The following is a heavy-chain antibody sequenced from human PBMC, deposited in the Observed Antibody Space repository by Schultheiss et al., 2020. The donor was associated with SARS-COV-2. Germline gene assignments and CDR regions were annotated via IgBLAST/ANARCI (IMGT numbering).Heavy chain of an antibody. CDR1: GGSISSYY. V-gene: IGHV4-59*04. Sequence: SETLSLTCTVSGGSISSYYWSWIRQPPGKGLEWIGEINHSGSTYYNPSLKSRVTISVDTSKNQFSLKLSSVTAADTAVYYCASGGSYSGYVLYYYYYMDVWGKGTTVTVSS. J-gene: IGHJ6*03. D-gene: IGHD5-12*01. CDR2: INHSGST. CDR3: ASGGSYSGYVLYYYYYMDV.